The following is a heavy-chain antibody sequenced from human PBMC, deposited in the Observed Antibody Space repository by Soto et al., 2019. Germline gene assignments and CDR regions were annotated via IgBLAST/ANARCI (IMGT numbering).Heavy chain of an antibody. V-gene: IGHV5-51*01. CDR2: IYPGDSDT. CDR3: ARQPRNTNYFDY. CDR1: GYSFTNYL. Sequence: GGSLKISWKGSGYSFTNYLIGRGRPMPGKGLEWMGIIYPGDSDTRYTPSFQGQVTISADKSISTAYLQWSSLKASDTAMYYCARQPRNTNYFDYWGQGTTVTVSS. D-gene: IGHD2-2*01. J-gene: IGHJ4*03.